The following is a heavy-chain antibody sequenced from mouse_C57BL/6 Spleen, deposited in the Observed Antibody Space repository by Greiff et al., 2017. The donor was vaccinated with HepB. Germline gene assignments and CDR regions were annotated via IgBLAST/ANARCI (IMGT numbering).Heavy chain of an antibody. CDR3: ARRATGSFAY. Sequence: VQLQQSGAELVKPGASVKISCKASGYAFSSYWMNWVKQRPGKGLEWIGQIYPGDGDTNYNGKFKGKATLTADKSSRKAYMKLSSLTSEDSAVYFCARRATGSFAYWGQGTLVTVSA. V-gene: IGHV1-80*01. CDR2: IYPGDGDT. D-gene: IGHD4-1*02. J-gene: IGHJ3*01. CDR1: GYAFSSYW.